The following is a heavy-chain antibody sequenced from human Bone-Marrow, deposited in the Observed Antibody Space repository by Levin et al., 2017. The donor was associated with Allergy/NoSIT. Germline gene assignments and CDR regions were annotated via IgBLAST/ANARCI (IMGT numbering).Heavy chain of an antibody. CDR1: GFTFGNAW. V-gene: IGHV3-15*01. Sequence: PGESLKISCVASGFTFGNAWMNWVRQAPGKGLQWVGRIKGKTDGGTTDYAAPVKGRFTIPRDDSKKTLYLQMNSLKTEDTAIYYCTTRSHWGQATLVTVSS. J-gene: IGHJ4*02. CDR3: TTRSH. CDR2: IKGKTDGGTT.